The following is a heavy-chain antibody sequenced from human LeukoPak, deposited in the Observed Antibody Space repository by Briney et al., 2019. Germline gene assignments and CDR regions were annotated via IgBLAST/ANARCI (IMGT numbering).Heavy chain of an antibody. J-gene: IGHJ4*02. V-gene: IGHV3-21*01. Sequence: KPGGSLRLSCAASGFTFSSYSMNWVRQAPGKGLEWVSSISSSSSYIYYADSVKGRFTISRDNAKNSLYLQMNSLRAEDTAVYYCARVGYDSSGYYQPLDYWGQGTLVTVSS. CDR1: GFTFSSYS. CDR3: ARVGYDSSGYYQPLDY. D-gene: IGHD3-22*01. CDR2: ISSSSSYI.